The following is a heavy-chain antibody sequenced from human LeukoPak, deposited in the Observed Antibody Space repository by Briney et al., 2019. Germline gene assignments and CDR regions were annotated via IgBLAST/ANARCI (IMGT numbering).Heavy chain of an antibody. V-gene: IGHV4-34*01. CDR2: INHSGST. Sequence: SETLSLTCAVYGGSFSGYYWSWIRQPPGKGLEWIGEINHSGSTNYNPSLKSRVTISVDTSKNQFSLKLSSETAADTAVYYCARGSGLRYFDWLYTLLDFDYWGQGTLVTVSS. J-gene: IGHJ4*02. CDR1: GGSFSGYY. CDR3: ARGSGLRYFDWLYTLLDFDY. D-gene: IGHD3-9*01.